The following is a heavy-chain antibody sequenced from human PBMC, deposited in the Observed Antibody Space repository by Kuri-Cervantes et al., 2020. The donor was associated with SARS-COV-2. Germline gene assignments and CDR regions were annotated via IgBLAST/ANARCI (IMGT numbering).Heavy chain of an antibody. J-gene: IGHJ4*02. V-gene: IGHV3-7*05. CDR1: GFTFSSYW. D-gene: IGHD5-18*01. CDR3: ATGVRGYSYGPDY. Sequence: LSLTSAASGFTFSSYWISWVRQAPGEGLEWVANIKQDGSEKYYVDSVKGRFTISRDNAKNSLYLQMNSLRAEDTAVYSCATGVRGYSYGPDYWGQGTLVTVSS. CDR2: IKQDGSEK.